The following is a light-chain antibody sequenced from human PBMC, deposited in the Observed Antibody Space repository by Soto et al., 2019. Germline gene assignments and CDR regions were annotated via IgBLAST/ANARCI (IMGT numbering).Light chain of an antibody. CDR2: GAS. CDR3: QQYNNWT. V-gene: IGKV3-15*01. J-gene: IGKJ1*01. Sequence: EIVMTQSPATLSVSPGERATLSCRASQSVSSNLAWYQQKPGQAPRLLIYGASTRATGIPATFSGSGSGTEFTLTISSLQSEDFAVYYCQQYNNWTFGQGTKVEIK. CDR1: QSVSSN.